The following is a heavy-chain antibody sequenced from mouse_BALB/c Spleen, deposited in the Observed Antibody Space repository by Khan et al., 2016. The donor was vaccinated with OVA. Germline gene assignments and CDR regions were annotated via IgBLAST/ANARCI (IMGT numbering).Heavy chain of an antibody. V-gene: IGHV3-2*02. J-gene: IGHJ2*01. CDR1: GYSITSGYA. Sequence: EVKLLESGPGLVKPSQSLSLTCTVTGYSITSGYAWNWIRQFPGNKLEWMGYITYSGVTSYTPSLKSRISITRDTSKNQFFLQLNSVTTEDTATYCGARGNYYGDCFDYWGQGTMVTVSA. CDR2: ITYSGVT. D-gene: IGHD1-1*01. CDR3: ARGNYYGDCFDY.